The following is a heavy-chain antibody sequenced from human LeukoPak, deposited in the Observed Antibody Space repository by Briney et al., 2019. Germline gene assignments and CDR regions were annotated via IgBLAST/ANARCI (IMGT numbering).Heavy chain of an antibody. V-gene: IGHV1-2*02. D-gene: IGHD4-17*01. CDR1: GYTFTGYF. CDR2: INPNSGGT. CDR3: ARDYGDSSGHYYYYMDV. J-gene: IGHJ6*03. Sequence: VASVKVSCKASGYTFTGYFMHWVRQAPGQGLEWMGWINPNSGGTNYAQKFQGRVTMTRETSISTAYMELSRLRSDDTAVYYCARDYGDSSGHYYYYMDVWGDGTTVTVSS.